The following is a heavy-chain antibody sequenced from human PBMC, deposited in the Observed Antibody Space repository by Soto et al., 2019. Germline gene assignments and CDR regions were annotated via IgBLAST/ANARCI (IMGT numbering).Heavy chain of an antibody. V-gene: IGHV4-34*01. D-gene: IGHD2-15*01. CDR1: GGSFSGYY. CDR2: INHSGST. J-gene: IGHJ5*02. CDR3: AKSPSVVLVPSTLGGNNWFDP. Sequence: SETLSITCAVYGGSFSGYYWTWIRQPPGTGLEWIGEINHSGSTNYNPSLKSRVTISVDTSKNQFSLKLTSVTAEDTAVYFCAKSPSVVLVPSTLGGNNWFDPWGQGTLVTVSS.